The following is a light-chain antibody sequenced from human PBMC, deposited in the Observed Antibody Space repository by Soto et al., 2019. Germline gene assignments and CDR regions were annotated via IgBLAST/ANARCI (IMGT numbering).Light chain of an antibody. Sequence: DIQMTQSPSSLSASVGDRVTITCRASQTIDNFLNWYQHRPGKAPILLIYTASTLQCGFPSRFSGSGAGTDFTLTISSLQPEDVATYYCQQSYDGPRTFGQGTKVEIK. J-gene: IGKJ4*01. CDR1: QTIDNF. CDR3: QQSYDGPRT. CDR2: TAS. V-gene: IGKV1-39*01.